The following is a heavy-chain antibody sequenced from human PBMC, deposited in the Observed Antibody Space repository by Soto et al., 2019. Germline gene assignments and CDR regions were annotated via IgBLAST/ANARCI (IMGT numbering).Heavy chain of an antibody. CDR2: IYPGDSDT. D-gene: IGHD3-10*01. J-gene: IGHJ4*02. CDR3: ARRLYGSGSYYRDGAYFDY. V-gene: IGHV5-51*01. Sequence: GESLKISCKGSGYSFTSYWIGWVRQMPGKGLEWMGIIYPGDSDTRYSPSFQGQVTISADKSISTAYLQWSSLKASDTAMYYCARRLYGSGSYYRDGAYFDYWGQGTLVTVSS. CDR1: GYSFTSYW.